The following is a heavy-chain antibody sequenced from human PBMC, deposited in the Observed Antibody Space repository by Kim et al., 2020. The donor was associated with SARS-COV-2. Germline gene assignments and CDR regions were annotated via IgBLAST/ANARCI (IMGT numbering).Heavy chain of an antibody. CDR1: GFTFSSYA. CDR2: ISGSGGST. J-gene: IGHJ6*03. CDR3: AKPPQLVIRYYYYYMDV. Sequence: GGSLRLSCAASGFTFSSYAMSWVRQAPGKGLEWVSAISGSGGSTYYADSVKGRFTISRDNSKNTLYLQMNSLRAEDTAVYYCAKPPQLVIRYYYYYMDVWGKGTTVTVSS. D-gene: IGHD3-9*01. V-gene: IGHV3-23*01.